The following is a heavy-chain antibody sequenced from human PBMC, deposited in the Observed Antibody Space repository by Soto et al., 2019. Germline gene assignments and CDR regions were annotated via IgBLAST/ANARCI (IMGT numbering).Heavy chain of an antibody. D-gene: IGHD2-2*01. V-gene: IGHV3-30-3*01. Sequence: GGSLRLSCAASGFTFSSYAMHWVRQAPGKGLEWVAVISYGGSNKYYADSVKGRFTISRDNSKNTLYLQMNSLRAEDTAVYYCARDYIVVVPAATLGAYYYYYGMDVWGQGTTVTVSS. CDR1: GFTFSSYA. CDR2: ISYGGSNK. CDR3: ARDYIVVVPAATLGAYYYYYGMDV. J-gene: IGHJ6*02.